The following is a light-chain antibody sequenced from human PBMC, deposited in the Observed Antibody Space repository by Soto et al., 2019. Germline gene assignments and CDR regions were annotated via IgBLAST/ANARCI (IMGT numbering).Light chain of an antibody. CDR2: RAS. CDR1: QNIDMY. J-gene: IGKJ1*01. V-gene: IGKV1-5*03. Sequence: DIQMTQSPSTLSASAGDRVTITCRASQNIDMYLAWYQQKPGQAPSLLIYRASSLQSGIPSRFSGSGSGTVFTLTISSLQPNDFESYYCKQSITYPCTFSQGTRVDI. CDR3: KQSITYPCT.